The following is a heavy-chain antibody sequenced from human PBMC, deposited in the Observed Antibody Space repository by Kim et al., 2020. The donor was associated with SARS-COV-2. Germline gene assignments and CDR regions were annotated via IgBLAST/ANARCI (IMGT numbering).Heavy chain of an antibody. CDR1: GFTFSSYW. Sequence: GGSLRLSCAASGFTFSSYWMSWVRQAPGKGLEWVANIKQDGSEKYYVDSVKGRFTISRDNAKNSLYLQMNSLRAEDTAVYYCARCNINAVAGSCWFDPWGQGTLVTVSS. CDR3: ARCNINAVAGSCWFDP. J-gene: IGHJ5*02. CDR2: IKQDGSEK. V-gene: IGHV3-7*01. D-gene: IGHD6-19*01.